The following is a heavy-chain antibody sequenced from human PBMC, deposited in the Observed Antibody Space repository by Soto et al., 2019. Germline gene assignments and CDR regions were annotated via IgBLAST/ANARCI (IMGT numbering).Heavy chain of an antibody. CDR3: ACTERSGYYWTAFDI. V-gene: IGHV1-69*01. CDR1: GGTFSSYA. Sequence: QVQLVQSGAEVQKPGSSVKVSCKASGGTFSSYAISWVRQAPGQGLEWMGGIIPIFGTANYAQKFQGRVTITADESTSTAYMELSSLGSEDTAVYYWACTERSGYYWTAFDIWGQGTMVTVSS. CDR2: IIPIFGTA. J-gene: IGHJ3*02. D-gene: IGHD3-22*01.